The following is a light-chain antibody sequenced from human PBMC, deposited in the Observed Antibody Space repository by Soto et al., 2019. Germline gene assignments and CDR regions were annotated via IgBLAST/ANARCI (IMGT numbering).Light chain of an antibody. CDR3: SSYTSSSTLPYV. J-gene: IGLJ1*01. CDR1: SSDVGGYNY. Sequence: QSALTQPASVSGSPGQSITISCTGTSSDVGGYNYVSWYQQHPGKAPKLMIYDVSNRPSGVSNRFSGSKSGNTASLTISGLQAEDDAYYYCSSYTSSSTLPYVFGTGTKVTVL. V-gene: IGLV2-14*01. CDR2: DVS.